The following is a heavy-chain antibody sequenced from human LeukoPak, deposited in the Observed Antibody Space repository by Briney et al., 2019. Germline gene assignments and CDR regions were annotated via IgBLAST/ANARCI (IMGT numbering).Heavy chain of an antibody. V-gene: IGHV3-74*01. D-gene: IGHD1-26*01. CDR1: GFTFSLYW. CDR2: LNEDGSTA. CDR3: VRERIYYSDLAYKERENFDP. J-gene: IGHJ5*02. Sequence: GGSLRLSCAASGFTFSLYWMHWGRQGPGKGLMWVSRLNEDGSTADYADSVKGRFTMSRDNAKGKVFLEMRGLTVEDTAIYFCVRERIYYSDLAYKERENFDPWGRGTLVTVSS.